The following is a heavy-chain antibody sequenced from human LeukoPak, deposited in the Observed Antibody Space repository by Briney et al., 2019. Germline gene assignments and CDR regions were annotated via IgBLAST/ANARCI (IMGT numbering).Heavy chain of an antibody. J-gene: IGHJ6*02. Sequence: ASVKVSCKASGYTFTSYDINWVRQATGPGLEWMGWMNPNSGNTGYAQKFQGRVTMTRNTSISTAYMELSSLRSEDTAVYYCARNPDYDFWSGYLNYYYYGMDVWGQGTTVTVSS. CDR1: GYTFTSYD. V-gene: IGHV1-8*01. CDR3: ARNPDYDFWSGYLNYYYYGMDV. D-gene: IGHD3-3*01. CDR2: MNPNSGNT.